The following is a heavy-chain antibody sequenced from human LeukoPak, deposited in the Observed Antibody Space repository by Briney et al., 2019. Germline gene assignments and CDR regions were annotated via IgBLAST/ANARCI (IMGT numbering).Heavy chain of an antibody. V-gene: IGHV2-5*02. Sequence: SGPTLVKPTQTLTLTCTFSGFSLSTSGVGVGRIRQPPGRALEWLALIYWDDDKRYSPSLKSRLTITKDTSRNQVVLTMTNMDTVDTATYYCAHMIYSNSYFDYWGQGTLVTVSS. J-gene: IGHJ4*02. CDR2: IYWDDDK. CDR1: GFSLSTSGVG. CDR3: AHMIYSNSYFDY. D-gene: IGHD4-11*01.